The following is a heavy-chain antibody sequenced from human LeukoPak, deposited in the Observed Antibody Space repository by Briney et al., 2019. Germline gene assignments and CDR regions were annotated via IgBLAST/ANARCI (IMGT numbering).Heavy chain of an antibody. J-gene: IGHJ4*02. Sequence: PSETLSLTCAVYGGSFRGYYWSWIRQPPGKGLEWIGEINHSGSTNYNPSLKSRVIISVDTSKDHFSLKLNSVTAAGTAVYHCARQQGDYVDYWGQGTLVTV. CDR3: ARQQGDYVDY. V-gene: IGHV4-34*01. D-gene: IGHD6-13*01. CDR1: GGSFRGYY. CDR2: INHSGST.